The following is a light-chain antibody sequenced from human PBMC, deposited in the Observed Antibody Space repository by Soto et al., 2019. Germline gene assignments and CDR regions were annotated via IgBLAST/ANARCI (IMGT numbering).Light chain of an antibody. V-gene: IGKV3-20*01. CDR2: GAS. CDR3: QQYGSSPTWT. Sequence: ESVLTQSPGTLSLSAGERATLSCRASQSVSSNYLAWYQKKPGQAPRLLVYGASTRATGIPDRFSGSGSGTDFTLTISSLEFGDSAVYYCQQYGSSPTWTFGQGTKVDIK. J-gene: IGKJ1*01. CDR1: QSVSSNY.